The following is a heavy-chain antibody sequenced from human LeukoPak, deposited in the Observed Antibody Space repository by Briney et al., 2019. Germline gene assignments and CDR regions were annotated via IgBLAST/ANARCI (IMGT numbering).Heavy chain of an antibody. Sequence: GGSLRLSCAASGFTVSSNYMSWVRQAPGKGLEWVSAISGSGVSTYYADSVKGRFTISRDNSKNTLYLQMNSLRAEDTAVYYCALPPREYYYGPKDWGQGTLVTVSS. D-gene: IGHD3-10*01. V-gene: IGHV3-23*01. CDR1: GFTVSSNY. J-gene: IGHJ4*02. CDR2: ISGSGVST. CDR3: ALPPREYYYGPKD.